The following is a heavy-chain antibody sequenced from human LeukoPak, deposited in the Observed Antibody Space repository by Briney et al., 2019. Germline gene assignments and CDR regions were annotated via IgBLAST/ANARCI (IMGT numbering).Heavy chain of an antibody. D-gene: IGHD5-12*01. Sequence: PSETLSLTCTVSGGSITGYYWNWIRQPPGKGLEWIAYIYYSGGTHYNPSLESRVTISVDTSKSQFSLKLSSVTAADTAVYYCARRSRPGYGDYENAFDIWGQGTMVTVSS. CDR2: IYYSGGT. CDR3: ARRSRPGYGDYENAFDI. J-gene: IGHJ3*02. V-gene: IGHV4-59*08. CDR1: GGSITGYY.